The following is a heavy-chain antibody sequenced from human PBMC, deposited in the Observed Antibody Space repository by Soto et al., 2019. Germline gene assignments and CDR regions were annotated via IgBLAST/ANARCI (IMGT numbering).Heavy chain of an antibody. CDR2: ISGSGGST. Sequence: GGSLRLSCAASGFTFSRYAMSWVRQAPGKGLEWVSAISGSGGSTYYADSVKGRFTISRDNSKNTLYLQMNSLRAEDTAVYYYAKVTFDFLSRYYTGMHYWGPGTLLTVSS. D-gene: IGHD3-3*01. J-gene: IGHJ4*02. CDR1: GFTFSRYA. CDR3: AKVTFDFLSRYYTGMHY. V-gene: IGHV3-23*01.